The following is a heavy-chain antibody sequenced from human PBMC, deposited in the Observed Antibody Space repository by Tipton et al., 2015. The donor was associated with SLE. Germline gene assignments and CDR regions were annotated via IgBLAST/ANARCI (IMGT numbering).Heavy chain of an antibody. CDR2: VYYAGRT. CDR1: GGSIGRQY. J-gene: IGHJ4*02. Sequence: TLSLTCTVSGGSIGRQYWSWLRQPPGKGLEWIGYVYYAGRTNYNPSLKSRVTISVDTSKNQFSLKVKSVTAADTAVYYCASGGGNYYFDFWGQGTRVTVSS. CDR3: ASGGGNYYFDF. D-gene: IGHD3-16*01. V-gene: IGHV4-59*11.